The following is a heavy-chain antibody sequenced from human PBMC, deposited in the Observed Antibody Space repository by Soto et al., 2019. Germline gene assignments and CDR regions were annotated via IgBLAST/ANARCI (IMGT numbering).Heavy chain of an antibody. Sequence: QVQVQESGPGLVKPSETLSLTCTVSGGSISNYYWSWIRQSPGKGLEWIANIYHSGTTNYNLSLKGRVSISIDSSKNQVSLRLKSVTAGDTAVYYCARGGYRTLAWFDPWGQGTLVTVSS. CDR3: ARGGYRTLAWFDP. D-gene: IGHD5-18*01. V-gene: IGHV4-59*01. CDR2: IYHSGTT. J-gene: IGHJ5*02. CDR1: GGSISNYY.